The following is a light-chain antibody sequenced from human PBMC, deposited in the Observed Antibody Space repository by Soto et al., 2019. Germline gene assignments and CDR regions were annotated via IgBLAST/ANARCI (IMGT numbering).Light chain of an antibody. J-gene: IGKJ3*01. Sequence: EIVLTQSPGTLSLSPGERATLSCRASQSVSSSYLAWYQQKPGQAPRLLIYGASSRATGIPDRFSGSGSGTDFTRTISRLEPEDFAVYYCQQYCSSPIFTFGPGTKVDIK. CDR3: QQYCSSPIFT. V-gene: IGKV3-20*01. CDR2: GAS. CDR1: QSVSSSY.